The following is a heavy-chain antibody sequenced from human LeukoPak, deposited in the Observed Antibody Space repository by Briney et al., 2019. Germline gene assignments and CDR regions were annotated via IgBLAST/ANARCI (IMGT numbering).Heavy chain of an antibody. J-gene: IGHJ4*02. CDR1: GGTFSSYA. V-gene: IGHV1-69*05. CDR2: IIPIFGTA. D-gene: IGHD3-3*01. CDR3: ARGIGDFWRGCYFDY. Sequence: ASVKVSCKASGGTFSSYAISWVRQAPGQGLEWMGRIIPIFGTANYAQKFQGRVTITTDESTSTAYMEPSSLRSEDTAVYYCARGIGDFWRGCYFDYWGQGTLVTVSS.